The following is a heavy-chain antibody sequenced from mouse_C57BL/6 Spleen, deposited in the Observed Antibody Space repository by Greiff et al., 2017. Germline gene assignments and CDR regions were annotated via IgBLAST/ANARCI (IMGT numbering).Heavy chain of an antibody. CDR3: ARQDYYGSGDAMDY. Sequence: EVKLMESGGGLVKPGGSLKLSCAASGFTFSSYTMSWVRQTPEKRLEWVATISGGGGNTYYPDSVKGRFTISRDNAKNTLYLQMSSLRSEDTALYYCARQDYYGSGDAMDYWGQGTSVTVSS. V-gene: IGHV5-9*01. J-gene: IGHJ4*01. CDR1: GFTFSSYT. CDR2: ISGGGGNT. D-gene: IGHD1-1*01.